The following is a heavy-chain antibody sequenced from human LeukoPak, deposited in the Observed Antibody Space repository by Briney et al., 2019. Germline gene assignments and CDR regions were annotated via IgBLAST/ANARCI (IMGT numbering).Heavy chain of an antibody. V-gene: IGHV3-30*18. J-gene: IGHJ4*02. CDR3: AKGIGDILTGYPYYFDY. Sequence: PGGSLRLSCAASGFTFSSYSMNWVRQAPGKGLEWVAVISYDGSNKYYADSVKGRFTISRDNSKNTLYLQMNSLRAEDTAVYYCAKGIGDILTGYPYYFDYWGQGTLVTVSS. CDR1: GFTFSSYS. D-gene: IGHD3-9*01. CDR2: ISYDGSNK.